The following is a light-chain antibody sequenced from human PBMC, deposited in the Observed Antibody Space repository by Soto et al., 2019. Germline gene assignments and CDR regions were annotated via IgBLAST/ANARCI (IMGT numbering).Light chain of an antibody. V-gene: IGKV3-15*01. CDR1: QSVTSN. J-gene: IGKJ1*01. CDR3: QQYNNWPPT. Sequence: TLSVSPGERATLSCRASQSVTSNFAWYQQKPGQAPSVLIFGASTRAAGVPARFSGSGSGTEFTLTISSLQSEDFAVYYCQQYNNWPPTFGQGPKVDIK. CDR2: GAS.